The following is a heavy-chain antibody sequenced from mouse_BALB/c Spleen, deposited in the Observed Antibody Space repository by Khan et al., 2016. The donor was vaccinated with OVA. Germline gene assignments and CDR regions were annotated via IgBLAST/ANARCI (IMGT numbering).Heavy chain of an antibody. CDR1: GFSLTGYG. CDR2: IWGDGST. CDR3: ARAYYGNYREAMDY. V-gene: IGHV2-6-7*01. D-gene: IGHD2-10*01. J-gene: IGHJ4*01. Sequence: QVQLKESGPGLVAPSQSLSITCTVSGFSLTGYGVNWVRQPPGKGLEWLGMIWGDGSTDYNSALKSRLNPSKDNSKSKVFLKMNSLQTDDTARYYCARAYYGNYREAMDYWGHGTSVTVSS.